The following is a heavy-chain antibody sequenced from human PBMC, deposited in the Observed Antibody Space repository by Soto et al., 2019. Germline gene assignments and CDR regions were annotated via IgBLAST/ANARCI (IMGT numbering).Heavy chain of an antibody. CDR1: GFTFSSYA. CDR3: AKSPQSPSYGSGSYYSSFDY. Sequence: GGSLRLSCAASGFTFSSYAMSWVRQAPGKGLEWVSAISGSGGSTYYADSVKGRFTISRDNSKNTLYLQMNSLRAEDTAVYYCAKSPQSPSYGSGSYYSSFDYWGQGTLVTVSS. CDR2: ISGSGGST. J-gene: IGHJ4*02. D-gene: IGHD3-10*01. V-gene: IGHV3-23*01.